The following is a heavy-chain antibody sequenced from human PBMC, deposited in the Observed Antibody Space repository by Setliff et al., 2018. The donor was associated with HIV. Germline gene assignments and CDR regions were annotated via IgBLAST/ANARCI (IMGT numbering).Heavy chain of an antibody. Sequence: PSETLSLTCTVSGGSISSSSYYWGWVRQPPGKGLEWIGSMYYSGSTYYTPSLKSPITISLDTSKNQFSLRMRSVTAADTAMYHCARARSSGWAKDWFDTWGQGILVTVSS. J-gene: IGHJ5*02. D-gene: IGHD6-19*01. CDR2: MYYSGST. CDR1: GGSISSSSYY. CDR3: ARARSSGWAKDWFDT. V-gene: IGHV4-39*07.